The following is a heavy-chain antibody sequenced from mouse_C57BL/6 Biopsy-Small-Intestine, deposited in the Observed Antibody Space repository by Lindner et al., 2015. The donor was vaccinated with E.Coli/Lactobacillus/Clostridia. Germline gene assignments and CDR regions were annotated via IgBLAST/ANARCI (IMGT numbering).Heavy chain of an antibody. CDR3: ARRGLHRAMDY. D-gene: IGHD2-2*01. J-gene: IGHJ4*01. CDR2: ISGGSSTI. CDR1: GFTFSDYG. Sequence: VQLQESGGGLVMSGGSLKLSCGASGFTFSDYGMHWVRQAPEKGLEWVAYISGGSSTIYYADTVKGRFTISRDNAKNTLFLQMTSLRSEDTAMYYCARRGLHRAMDYWGQGTSVTVSS. V-gene: IGHV5-17*01.